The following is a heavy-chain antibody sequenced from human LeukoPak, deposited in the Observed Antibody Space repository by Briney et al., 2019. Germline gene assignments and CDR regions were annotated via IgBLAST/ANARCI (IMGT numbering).Heavy chain of an antibody. D-gene: IGHD5-12*01. Sequence: SSETLSLTCAVYGGSFSGYYWSWIRQPPGKGLEWIGEINHSGSTNYNPSLKSRVTISVDTSKNQFSLKLSSVTAADTAVYCCAGRGYDSCYWGQGTLVTVSS. CDR2: INHSGST. J-gene: IGHJ4*02. CDR3: AGRGYDSCY. CDR1: GGSFSGYY. V-gene: IGHV4-34*01.